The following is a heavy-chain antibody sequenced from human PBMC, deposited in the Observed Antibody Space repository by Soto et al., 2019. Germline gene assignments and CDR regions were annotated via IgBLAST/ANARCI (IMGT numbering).Heavy chain of an antibody. Sequence: VRLVESGGGLVQPGGSLRLSCAVSGITLESYWMHWVRQVPGKGLVWGARISGDGNVTDYAGFVGGRFTVSRDNARDTVFLQLDSLRVEDTYVYYCVRSIGRGFDPWGQGTLVTVSS. J-gene: IGHJ5*02. CDR1: GITLESYW. D-gene: IGHD1-26*01. V-gene: IGHV3-74*01. CDR3: VRSIGRGFDP. CDR2: ISGDGNVT.